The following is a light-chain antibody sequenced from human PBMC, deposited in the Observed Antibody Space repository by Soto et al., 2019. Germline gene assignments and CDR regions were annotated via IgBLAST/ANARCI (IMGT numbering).Light chain of an antibody. CDR1: SSNIGSND. Sequence: QSVLTQPPSASGTPGQRVTISCSGSSSNIGSNDVDWYQQLPRTAPKLLMNSNNEWPSGVPDRFSGSTSGTSAALAISGLRSEDEADYYCAAWDDSLSGVVFGGGTKLTVL. CDR3: AAWDDSLSGVV. CDR2: SNN. J-gene: IGLJ2*01. V-gene: IGLV1-47*02.